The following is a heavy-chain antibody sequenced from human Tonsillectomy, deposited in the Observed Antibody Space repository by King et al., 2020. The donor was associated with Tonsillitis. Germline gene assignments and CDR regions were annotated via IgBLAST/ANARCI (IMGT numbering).Heavy chain of an antibody. CDR3: AKDLYYYDSSGYLDY. Sequence: VQLVESGGGVVQPGRSLRLSCAASGFTFSTYDMHWVRQAPGKGLEWVAVISYDGSNKFYADSVKGRFTISRDNSKNTLYLQMKSLRAEDTAVYYCAKDLYYYDSSGYLDYWGQGTLVTVSS. CDR1: GFTFSTYD. V-gene: IGHV3-30*18. J-gene: IGHJ4*02. CDR2: ISYDGSNK. D-gene: IGHD3-22*01.